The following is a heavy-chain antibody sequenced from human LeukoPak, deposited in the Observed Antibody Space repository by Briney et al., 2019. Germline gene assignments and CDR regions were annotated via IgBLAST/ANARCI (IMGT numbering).Heavy chain of an antibody. CDR2: INPNSGGT. Sequence: ASVKVSCKACGYTFTAYYVYWVRQAPGQGLEWMGWINPNSGGTNYAQKFQGRVTMTRDTSISAAYMELSRLTSDDTAVYYCARVSLTAQYLLDYGGQGTLVTVSS. CDR1: GYTFTAYY. CDR3: ARVSLTAQYLLDY. D-gene: IGHD2/OR15-2a*01. V-gene: IGHV1-2*02. J-gene: IGHJ4*02.